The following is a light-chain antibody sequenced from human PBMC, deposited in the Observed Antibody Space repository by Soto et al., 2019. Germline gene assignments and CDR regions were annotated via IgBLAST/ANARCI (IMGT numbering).Light chain of an antibody. J-gene: IGKJ1*01. Sequence: EIVMTQSPATLSVSPGERATLSCRASQSVSSNLAWYQQKPGQAPRLLIYGASTRATGIPARFSGSVSGTEFTLTISSLQSEDFEVYYCQQYNNWLPWTFGQGTKVEIK. V-gene: IGKV3-15*01. CDR1: QSVSSN. CDR3: QQYNNWLPWT. CDR2: GAS.